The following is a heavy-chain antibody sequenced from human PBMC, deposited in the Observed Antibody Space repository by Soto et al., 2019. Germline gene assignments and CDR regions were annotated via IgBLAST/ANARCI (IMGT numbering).Heavy chain of an antibody. D-gene: IGHD5-18*01. CDR2: IIPLFGTS. V-gene: IGHV1-69*06. Sequence: QVQLVQSGPEMKRPGSSVKVSCKASGGTFSSYAFSWVRQAPGQGLEWVGGIIPLFGTSHYTQKLQGRVTITADKSTSTVYMELTSLTSEDTAVYYCARDIRPGYRYAYGYWGQGTLVTVSS. CDR1: GGTFSSYA. J-gene: IGHJ4*02. CDR3: ARDIRPGYRYAYGY.